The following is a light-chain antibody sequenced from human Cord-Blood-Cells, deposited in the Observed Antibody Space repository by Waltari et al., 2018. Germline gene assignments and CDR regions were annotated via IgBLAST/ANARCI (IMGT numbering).Light chain of an antibody. CDR1: SSNIGRNT. CDR2: SNN. V-gene: IGLV1-44*01. J-gene: IGLJ3*02. Sequence: QSVLTQPPPASGPPGQRVTISCSGSSSNIGRNTVNWYQQLPGTAPKLLIYSNNQRPSGVPDRFSGSKSGTSASLAISGLQSEDVADYYCAAWDDSLNGRVFGGGTKLTV. CDR3: AAWDDSLNGRV.